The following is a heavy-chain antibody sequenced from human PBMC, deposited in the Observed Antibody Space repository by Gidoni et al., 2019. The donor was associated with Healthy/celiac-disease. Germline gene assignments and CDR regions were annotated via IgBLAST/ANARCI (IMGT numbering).Heavy chain of an antibody. V-gene: IGHV4-34*01. CDR2: INHSGST. Sequence: QVQLQQWGAGLLKPSETLSLTCAVYGGSFSGYYWSWIRPPPGKGLEWIGEINHSGSTNYNPSLKSRVTISVDTSKNQFSLKLSSVTAADTAVYYCAREGPIAAAGTEYFQHWGQGTLVTVSS. CDR1: GGSFSGYY. CDR3: AREGPIAAAGTEYFQH. J-gene: IGHJ1*01. D-gene: IGHD6-13*01.